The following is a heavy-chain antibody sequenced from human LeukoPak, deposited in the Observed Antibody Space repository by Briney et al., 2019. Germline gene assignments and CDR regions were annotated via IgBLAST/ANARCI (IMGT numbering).Heavy chain of an antibody. J-gene: IGHJ4*02. CDR2: IRYDGSNK. V-gene: IGHV3-30*02. CDR3: AKDRNPRGDPHYFDY. D-gene: IGHD3-10*01. Sequence: SGGSLRLSCAASGFTFSSYGMSWVRQAPGKGLEWVAFIRYDGSNKYYADSVKGRFTISRDNSENTLYLQMNSLRAEDTAVYYCAKDRNPRGDPHYFDYWGQGTLVTVSS. CDR1: GFTFSSYG.